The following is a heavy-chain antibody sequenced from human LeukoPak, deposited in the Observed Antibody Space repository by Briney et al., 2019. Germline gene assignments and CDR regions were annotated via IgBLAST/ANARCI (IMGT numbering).Heavy chain of an antibody. CDR1: GFTFTSYS. J-gene: IGHJ4*02. V-gene: IGHV3-23*01. Sequence: GGSLSLSCAASGFTFTSYSMNWVSKAPGKGLEWVSTISGGGGSTYYADSVKGRFTISRDNSKNTLYLQVNSLRAEDTAVYYCAKGGKWDVTPFDYWGQGTLVTVSS. CDR3: AKGGKWDVTPFDY. D-gene: IGHD1-26*01. CDR2: ISGGGGST.